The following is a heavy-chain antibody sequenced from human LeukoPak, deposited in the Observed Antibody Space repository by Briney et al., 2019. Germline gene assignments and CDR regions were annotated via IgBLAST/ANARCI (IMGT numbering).Heavy chain of an antibody. J-gene: IGHJ4*02. CDR2: IRSKAYGGTP. Sequence: PGRSLRLSCRGSGFAFGDYAMNWVRQAPGKGLEWVGFIRSKAYGGTPEYAASVKGRFTISRDDSKSIAYLQMNSLKTEDTAVYYCSRDSRAYHDSSATWGQGTLVTVSS. D-gene: IGHD3-22*01. CDR3: SRDSRAYHDSSAT. CDR1: GFAFGDYA. V-gene: IGHV3-49*04.